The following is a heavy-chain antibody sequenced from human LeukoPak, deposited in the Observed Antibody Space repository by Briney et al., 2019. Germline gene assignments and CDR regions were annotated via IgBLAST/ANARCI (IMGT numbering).Heavy chain of an antibody. V-gene: IGHV3-21*01. CDR1: GFTFSSYS. CDR3: ARSGDYDILTGYAADFDY. J-gene: IGHJ4*02. Sequence: GGSLRLSCAASGFTFSSYSMNWVRQAPGKGLEWFSSISSSSSYIYYADSVKGRFTISRDNAKNSLYLQMNSLRAEDTAVYYCARSGDYDILTGYAADFDYWGQGTLVTVSS. CDR2: ISSSSSYI. D-gene: IGHD3-9*01.